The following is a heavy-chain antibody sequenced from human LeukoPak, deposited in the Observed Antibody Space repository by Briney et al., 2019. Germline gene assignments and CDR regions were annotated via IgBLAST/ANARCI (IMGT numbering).Heavy chain of an antibody. CDR1: GGSISSYY. D-gene: IGHD5-18*01. V-gene: IGHV4-59*07. J-gene: IGHJ6*03. CDR3: ARGEYSYGPYYMDV. Sequence: SDTLSLTCTVSGGSISSYYWRWIRQPPGKGLEWIGYIYYSGSTNYNPSLKSRVTISVDTSKNQFSLKLSSVTAADTAVYYCARGEYSYGPYYMDVWGKGTTVTVSS. CDR2: IYYSGST.